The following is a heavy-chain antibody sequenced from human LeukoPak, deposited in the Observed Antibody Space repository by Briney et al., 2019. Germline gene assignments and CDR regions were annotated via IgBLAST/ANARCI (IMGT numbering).Heavy chain of an antibody. J-gene: IGHJ4*02. V-gene: IGHV4-4*09. CDR1: DDSIRTHY. CDR3: ARTARLPDS. Sequence: SETLSLTRTVSDDSIRTHYWSWIPQPPGKGLECIGYVYFSGITNYNPSLKSRVTMSVDTSKNQLSLKLSSVTAADTAVYYCARTARLPDSWGQGTLVTVSS. CDR2: VYFSGIT. D-gene: IGHD2-21*01.